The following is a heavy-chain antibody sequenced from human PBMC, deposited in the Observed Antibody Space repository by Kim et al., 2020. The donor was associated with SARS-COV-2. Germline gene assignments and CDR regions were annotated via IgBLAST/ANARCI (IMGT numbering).Heavy chain of an antibody. J-gene: IGHJ5*02. CDR3: ARDYPVVVIANNWFDP. Sequence: ASVKVSCKASGYTFTGYYMHWVRQAPGQGLEWMGWINPNSGGTNYAQKFQSRVTMTRDTSISTAYMELSRLRSDDTAVYYCARDYPVVVIANNWFDPWGQGTLVTVSS. D-gene: IGHD2-21*01. V-gene: IGHV1-2*02. CDR2: INPNSGGT. CDR1: GYTFTGYY.